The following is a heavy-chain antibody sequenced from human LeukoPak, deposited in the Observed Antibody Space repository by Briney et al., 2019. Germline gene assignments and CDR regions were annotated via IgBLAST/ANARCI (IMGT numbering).Heavy chain of an antibody. CDR3: ARRYCSSTNCPLDY. V-gene: IGHV4-38-2*01. CDR2: VYHSGST. D-gene: IGHD2-2*01. Sequence: SETLSLTCAVSGYSISNRFYWGCIRQPPGKGLEWIGSVYHSGSTYYNPSLKSRVSISVDTSKNQFSLKLSSVTAADTAVYYCARRYCSSTNCPLDYWGQGTLVTVPS. CDR1: GYSISNRFY. J-gene: IGHJ4*02.